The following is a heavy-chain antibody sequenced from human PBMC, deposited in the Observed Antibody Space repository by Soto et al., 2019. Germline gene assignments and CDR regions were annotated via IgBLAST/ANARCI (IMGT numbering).Heavy chain of an antibody. Sequence: SETLSLTCTVSGGSVSSGSYYWSWIRQPPGKGLEWIGYIYYSGSTNYNPSLKSRVTISVDTSKNQFSLKLSSVTAADTAVYYCATRGPDSSGYPLDYWGQGTLVTVSS. D-gene: IGHD3-22*01. CDR2: IYYSGST. CDR1: GGSVSSGSYY. V-gene: IGHV4-61*01. J-gene: IGHJ4*02. CDR3: ATRGPDSSGYPLDY.